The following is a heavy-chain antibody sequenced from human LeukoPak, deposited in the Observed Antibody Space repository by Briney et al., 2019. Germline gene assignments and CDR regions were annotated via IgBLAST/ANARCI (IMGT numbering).Heavy chain of an antibody. CDR2: IKQDGSEK. V-gene: IGHV3-7*01. D-gene: IGHD6-13*01. Sequence: GGSLRLSCVVSGFTFSNYWMTWVRQAPGKGLEWVANIKQDGSEKYYVGSVEGRFTISRDNTKNSLYLQMNSLRVEDAAVYYCAKGYIIAGRQWYLDLWGRGTLVGVSS. CDR1: GFTFSNYW. CDR3: AKGYIIAGRQWYLDL. J-gene: IGHJ2*01.